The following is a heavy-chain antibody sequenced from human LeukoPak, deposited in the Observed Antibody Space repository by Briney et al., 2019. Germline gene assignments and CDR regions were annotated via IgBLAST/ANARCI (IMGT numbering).Heavy chain of an antibody. V-gene: IGHV4-39*07. CDR3: ARDGGWRSY. J-gene: IGHJ4*02. CDR2: IYYSAST. Sequence: SETLSLTCTVSGGSISCNSDYWGWIRQAPGKGLEWIGSIYYSASTYYNQSLKSRVTISVDTSKNQFSLKLSSVTAADTAVYYCARDGGWRSYWGQGTPVTVSS. D-gene: IGHD3-16*01. CDR1: GGSISCNSDY.